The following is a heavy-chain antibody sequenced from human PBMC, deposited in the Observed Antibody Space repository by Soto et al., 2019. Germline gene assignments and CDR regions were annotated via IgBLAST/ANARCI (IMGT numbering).Heavy chain of an antibody. Sequence: ASVKVSCKASGGTFSSYAISWVRQAPGQGLEWMGGIIPIFGTANYAQKFQGRVTITADKSTSTAYMELSSLRSEDTAVYYCARDSSGYYDFDYWGQGTLVTVSS. CDR2: IIPIFGTA. V-gene: IGHV1-69*06. J-gene: IGHJ4*02. CDR3: ARDSSGYYDFDY. CDR1: GGTFSSYA. D-gene: IGHD3-22*01.